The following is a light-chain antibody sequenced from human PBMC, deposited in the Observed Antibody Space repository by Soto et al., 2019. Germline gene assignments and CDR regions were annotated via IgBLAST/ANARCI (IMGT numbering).Light chain of an antibody. CDR1: QSVSSSY. V-gene: IGKV3-20*01. CDR3: QQYNNWPPST. CDR2: GAS. J-gene: IGKJ5*01. Sequence: EIVLTQSPGTLSLSPGERATLSCRASQSVSSSYLAWYQQKPGQAPRLLIYGASSRATGIPERFSGSGSGTDFTLTINSLQSEDVGVYYCQQYNNWPPSTFGQGTRLEIK.